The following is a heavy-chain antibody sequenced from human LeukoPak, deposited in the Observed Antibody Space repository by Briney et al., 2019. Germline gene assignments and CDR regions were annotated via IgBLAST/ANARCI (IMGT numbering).Heavy chain of an antibody. D-gene: IGHD2-21*01. CDR3: AKGFLYYYYYGVDV. V-gene: IGHV3-9*01. CDR1: GFTFDDYA. J-gene: IGHJ6*02. Sequence: PGGSLRLSCVASGFTFDDYAMHWVRQAPGKGLEWVSGISWNSGTLGYADSVKGRFTISRDNAKNSLYLQMNSLRPEDTALYYCAKGFLYYYYYGVDVWGQGTTVTVSS. CDR2: ISWNSGTL.